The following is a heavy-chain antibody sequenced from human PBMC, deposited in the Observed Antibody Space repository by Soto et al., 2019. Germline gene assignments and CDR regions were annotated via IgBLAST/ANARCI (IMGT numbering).Heavy chain of an antibody. D-gene: IGHD1-7*01. J-gene: IGHJ6*02. Sequence: LRLSCAASGFTFSSYAMSWVRQAPGKGLEWVSAISGSGGSTYYADSVKGRFTISRDNSKNTLYLQMNSLRAEDTAVYYCAKDLKGITGTTRAPEVWGQGTTVTVSS. CDR2: ISGSGGST. CDR3: AKDLKGITGTTRAPEV. CDR1: GFTFSSYA. V-gene: IGHV3-23*01.